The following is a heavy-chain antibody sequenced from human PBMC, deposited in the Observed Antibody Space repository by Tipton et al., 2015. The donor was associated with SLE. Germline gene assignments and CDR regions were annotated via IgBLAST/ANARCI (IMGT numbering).Heavy chain of an antibody. CDR2: ISDSGNT. Sequence: LRLSCTVSGASISSHYWSWIRQPPGKGLEWIGYISDSGNTIDNPSLKSRLTISVDTSKNQFSLKLRSVTAADTAGYYCASILNHAFDYWGQGTLVTVSS. CDR1: GASISSHY. D-gene: IGHD2-8*01. J-gene: IGHJ4*02. V-gene: IGHV4-59*11. CDR3: ASILNHAFDY.